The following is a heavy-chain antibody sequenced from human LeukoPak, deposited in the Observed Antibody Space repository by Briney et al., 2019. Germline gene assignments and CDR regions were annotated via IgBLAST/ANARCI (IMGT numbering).Heavy chain of an antibody. Sequence: SETLSLTCAVYGGSFSGYYWSWIRQPPGKGLEWIGEINHSGSTNYNPSLKSRVTISVDTSKNQFPLKLSSVTAADTAVYYCARAGLELLSLYYYYMDVWGKGATVTVSS. J-gene: IGHJ6*03. CDR3: ARAGLELLSLYYYYMDV. CDR1: GGSFSGYY. V-gene: IGHV4-34*01. D-gene: IGHD1-7*01. CDR2: INHSGST.